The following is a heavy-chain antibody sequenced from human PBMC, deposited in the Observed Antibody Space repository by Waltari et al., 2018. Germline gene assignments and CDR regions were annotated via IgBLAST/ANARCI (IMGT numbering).Heavy chain of an antibody. CDR2: IYYSGST. CDR1: GGSISSSSYY. Sequence: QLQLQESGPGLLKPSETLSLTCTVSGGSISSSSYYWGWIRQPPGKGLEWIGSIYYSGSTYYNPSLKGRVTISVDTSKNQFSLKLSSVTAADTAVYYCASILPSRNSGSLDYWGQGTLVTVSS. CDR3: ASILPSRNSGSLDY. V-gene: IGHV4-39*01. J-gene: IGHJ4*02. D-gene: IGHD1-26*01.